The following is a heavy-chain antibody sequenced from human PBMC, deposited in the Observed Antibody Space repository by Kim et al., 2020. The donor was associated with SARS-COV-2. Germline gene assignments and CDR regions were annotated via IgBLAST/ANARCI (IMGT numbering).Heavy chain of an antibody. V-gene: IGHV6-1*01. D-gene: IGHD3-10*01. CDR2: TYYRSKWYN. CDR3: ARDKYGSRSYTPLYYAIDV. Sequence: SQTLSLTCAIAGDSVSSNSAAWNWLRQSPSRGLEWLGRTYYRSKWYNDYAVSVKSRITINPDTSKNQFSLQLNSVTPEDTAVYYCARDKYGSRSYTPLYYAIDVWGQGTTVTVSS. CDR1: GDSVSSNSAA. J-gene: IGHJ6*02.